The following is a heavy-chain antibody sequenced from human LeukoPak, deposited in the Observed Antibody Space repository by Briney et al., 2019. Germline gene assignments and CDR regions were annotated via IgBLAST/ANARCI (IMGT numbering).Heavy chain of an antibody. CDR2: ISYDGSNK. CDR3: AGDPGEAHYYGMDV. Sequence: PGGSLRLSCAASGFTFSSYAMHWVRQAPGKGLEWVAVISYDGSNKYYADSVKGRFTISRDNSKNTLYLQMNSLRAEDTAVYYCAGDPGEAHYYGMDVWGQGTTVTVSS. CDR1: GFTFSSYA. V-gene: IGHV3-30*04. J-gene: IGHJ6*02. D-gene: IGHD3-16*01.